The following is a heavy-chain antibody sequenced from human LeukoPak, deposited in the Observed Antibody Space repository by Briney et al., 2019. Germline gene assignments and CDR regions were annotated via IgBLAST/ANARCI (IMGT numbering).Heavy chain of an antibody. CDR1: GFTFSSYG. V-gene: IGHV3-33*01. CDR3: ARDGYCTNGVCYTVDY. CDR2: IWYDGSNK. Sequence: GRSLRLSCAASGFTFSSYGMHWVRQAPGKGLEWVAVIWYDGSNKYYAVSVKGRFTISRDNSKNTLYLQMNSLRAEDTAVYYCARDGYCTNGVCYTVDYWGQGTLVAVSS. D-gene: IGHD2-8*01. J-gene: IGHJ4*02.